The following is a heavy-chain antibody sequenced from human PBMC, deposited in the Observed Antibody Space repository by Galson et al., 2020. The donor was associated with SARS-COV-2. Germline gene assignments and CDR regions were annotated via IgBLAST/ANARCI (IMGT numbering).Heavy chain of an antibody. J-gene: IGHJ3*02. Sequence: SVKVSCKASGFTFTSSAVQWVRQARAQRLEWIGWIVVGSGNTNYAQKFQERVTITRDMSTSTAYMELSSLRSEDTAVYYCAAPYCSCTSGDDAFDIWGQGTMVTGAS. CDR3: AAPYCSCTSGDDAFDI. CDR2: IVVGSGNT. CDR1: GFTFTSSA. D-gene: IGHD2-2*01. V-gene: IGHV1-58*01.